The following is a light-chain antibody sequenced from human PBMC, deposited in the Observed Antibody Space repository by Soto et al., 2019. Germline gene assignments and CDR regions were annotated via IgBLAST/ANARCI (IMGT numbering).Light chain of an antibody. CDR3: QHRINWPLT. V-gene: IGKV3-11*01. Sequence: EIVLTQSPATLSLSPGERATLSCRASQSISSYLAWYQQKPGQAPRLLIFDASNRATGIPARFSGSGSGTDFSLTISSLEPEDVAVYCCQHRINWPLTFGGGTKVEIK. CDR1: QSISSY. J-gene: IGKJ4*01. CDR2: DAS.